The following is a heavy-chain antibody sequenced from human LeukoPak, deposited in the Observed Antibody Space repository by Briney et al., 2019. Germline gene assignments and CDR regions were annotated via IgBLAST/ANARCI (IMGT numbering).Heavy chain of an antibody. CDR2: INHRGST. CDR1: SGTLSGYY. J-gene: IGHJ3*02. CDR3: ARGHIVVVVATTRSDAFDM. D-gene: IGHD2-15*01. Sequence: SETLSLTCAVYSGTLSGYYWSWIRQPPGKGLEWIGEINHRGSTNYNPSLKSRVTISVDTSKNQVSLKLNSVTAADTAVYYCARGHIVVVVATTRSDAFDMWGQGTMVTVSS. V-gene: IGHV4-34*01.